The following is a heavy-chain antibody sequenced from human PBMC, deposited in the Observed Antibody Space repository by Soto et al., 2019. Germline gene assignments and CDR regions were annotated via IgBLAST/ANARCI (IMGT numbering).Heavy chain of an antibody. D-gene: IGHD2-2*01. CDR1: GFTFGDYA. J-gene: IGHJ4*02. Sequence: PGGSLRLSCTASGFTFGDYAMSWFRQAPGKGLEWVGFIRSKAYGGTTEYAASVKGRFTISRDDSKSIAYLQMNSLKTEDTAVYYCTRDSVRSTVIVVPASNGYWGQGTLVTVSS. V-gene: IGHV3-49*03. CDR3: TRDSVRSTVIVVPASNGY. CDR2: IRSKAYGGTT.